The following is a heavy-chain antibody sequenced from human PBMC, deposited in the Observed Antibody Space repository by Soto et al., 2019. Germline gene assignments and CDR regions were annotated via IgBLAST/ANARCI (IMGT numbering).Heavy chain of an antibody. CDR1: GFTFDDYA. CDR2: ISWNSDTI. CDR3: AKDRGFGGKSDVSYSYGMDV. D-gene: IGHD3-10*01. J-gene: IGHJ6*02. V-gene: IGHV3-9*01. Sequence: EAQLVESGGGLVQPGRSLRLSCAASGFTFDDYAVHWVRQAPGKGLEWVSGISWNSDTIAYGDSVKGRFTISRDNAKKSLYLQMDSLRPEDTALYYCAKDRGFGGKSDVSYSYGMDVWGQGTTVTVSS.